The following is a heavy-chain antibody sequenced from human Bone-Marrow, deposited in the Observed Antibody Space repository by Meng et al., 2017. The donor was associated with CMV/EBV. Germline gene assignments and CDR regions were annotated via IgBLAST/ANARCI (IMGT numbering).Heavy chain of an antibody. V-gene: IGHV3-23*03. CDR1: GFTFSSYA. CDR2: IYSGGSST. CDR3: AKQSFPLRYCSSTSCPSTYFDY. D-gene: IGHD2-2*01. Sequence: GESLKISCAASGFTFSSYAMSWVRQAPGKGLEWVSVIYSGGSSTYYADSVKGRFTISRDNSKNTLYLQMNSLRAEDTAVYYCAKQSFPLRYCSSTSCPSTYFDYWGQGNLVTVSS. J-gene: IGHJ4*02.